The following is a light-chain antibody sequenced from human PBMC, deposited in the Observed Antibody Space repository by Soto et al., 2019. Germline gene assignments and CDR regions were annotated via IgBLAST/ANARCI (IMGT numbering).Light chain of an antibody. V-gene: IGKV3-20*01. Sequence: EIVLTQSPGTLSLSPGERATLSCRASQSVSGAYISWYQQKPGQAPRLLIYGASNRATGVPDRFSGRGSGTDFTLTISRLEPEDFAMYYCQQFGSSLSTFGQGTKVEIK. CDR2: GAS. J-gene: IGKJ2*01. CDR3: QQFGSSLST. CDR1: QSVSGAY.